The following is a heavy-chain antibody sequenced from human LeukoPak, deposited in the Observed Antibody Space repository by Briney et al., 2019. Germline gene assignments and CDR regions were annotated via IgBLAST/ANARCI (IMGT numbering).Heavy chain of an antibody. CDR3: ARAYSGYEAFDY. Sequence: ASVKVSCKASGYTXTSYYMHWVRQAPGQGLEWMGWINPNSGGTNYAQKFQGRVTMTRDTSTTYMELSRLTSDDTAVYYCARAYSGYEAFDYWGQGTLVTVSS. D-gene: IGHD5-12*01. V-gene: IGHV1-2*02. CDR2: INPNSGGT. CDR1: GYTXTSYY. J-gene: IGHJ4*02.